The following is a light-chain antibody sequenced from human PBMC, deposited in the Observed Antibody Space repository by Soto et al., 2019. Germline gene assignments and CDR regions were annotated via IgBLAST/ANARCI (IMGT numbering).Light chain of an antibody. V-gene: IGLV3-21*04. CDR3: QVWAGSSHPSVV. CDR2: YDS. CDR1: NLGSIR. Sequence: SYELTQPPSLSVAPGLTARITCEGNNLGSIRVHWYQQKPGQAPLLVINYDSDRPSGIPKRFSGSISGNTATLTISRVEAGDEADYYCQVWAGSSHPSVVFGGGTKVTVL. J-gene: IGLJ2*01.